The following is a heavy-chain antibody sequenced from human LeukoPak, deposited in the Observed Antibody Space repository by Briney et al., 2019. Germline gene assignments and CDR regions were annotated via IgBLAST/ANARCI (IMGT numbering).Heavy chain of an antibody. Sequence: GGSLRLSCAASGFTFSSYWMSWVRQAPGKGLEWVANIKQDGSEKYYVDSVKGRFTISRDNAKNSLYLQMNSLRSEDTAVYYCARERNYYDSSGYYPIPLFDYWGQGTLVTVSS. CDR1: GFTFSSYW. V-gene: IGHV3-7*03. D-gene: IGHD3-22*01. CDR2: IKQDGSEK. J-gene: IGHJ4*02. CDR3: ARERNYYDSSGYYPIPLFDY.